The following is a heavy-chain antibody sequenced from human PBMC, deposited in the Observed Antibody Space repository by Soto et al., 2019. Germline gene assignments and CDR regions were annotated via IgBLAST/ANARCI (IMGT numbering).Heavy chain of an antibody. CDR2: IYHSGST. CDR3: AITYTGYYYYGMDV. Sequence: SETLSLTCAVSGGNISSGGYSWSWIRQPPGKGLEWIGYIYHSGSTYYNPSLKSRVTISVDRSKNQFSLKLSSVTAADTAVYYCAITYTGYYYYGMDVWGQGTTVTVSS. CDR1: GGNISSGGYS. V-gene: IGHV4-30-2*01. J-gene: IGHJ6*02. D-gene: IGHD1-1*01.